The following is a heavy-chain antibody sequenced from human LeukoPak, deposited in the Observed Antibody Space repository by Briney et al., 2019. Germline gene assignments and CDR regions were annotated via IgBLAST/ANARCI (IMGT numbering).Heavy chain of an antibody. CDR2: ISTSGSTT. J-gene: IGHJ3*02. Sequence: GGSLRLSCAASEFTFSSYTMNWVRQAPGKGLEWVSYISTSGSTTSYADSVKGRFAISRDNAKNSLYLQMSCLRDEDTAVYYCAREGYGSHALDIWGQGTMVTVSS. D-gene: IGHD3-10*01. CDR1: EFTFSSYT. CDR3: AREGYGSHALDI. V-gene: IGHV3-48*02.